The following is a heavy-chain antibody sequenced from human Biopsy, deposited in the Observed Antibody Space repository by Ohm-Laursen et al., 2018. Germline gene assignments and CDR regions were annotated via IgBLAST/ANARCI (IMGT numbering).Heavy chain of an antibody. D-gene: IGHD2-8*01. Sequence: RLSCAASGFSFKRYGLHWVRQAPGKGLEWVALMSYDGSHEYYSDSVKGRFSISRDNSNNTLFLQMNSLRSDDTAVYYCAKVGGYSECTNGVCPGDGFDMWGQGTMVTVSS. CDR1: GFSFKRYG. J-gene: IGHJ3*02. V-gene: IGHV3-30*18. CDR2: MSYDGSHE. CDR3: AKVGGYSECTNGVCPGDGFDM.